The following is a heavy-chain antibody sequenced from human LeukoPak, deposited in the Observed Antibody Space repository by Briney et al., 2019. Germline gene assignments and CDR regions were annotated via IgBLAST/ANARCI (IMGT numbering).Heavy chain of an antibody. Sequence: PGGSLRLSCAASGFTFSDYYMSWIRQAPGKGLEWVSYISSSSSYTNYADSVKGRFTISRDNAKNSLYLQMNSLRAEDTAVYYCARESLTPFKWFGELLYSPNFDYWGQGTLVTVSS. D-gene: IGHD3-10*01. V-gene: IGHV3-11*05. CDR2: ISSSSSYT. CDR3: ARESLTPFKWFGELLYSPNFDY. J-gene: IGHJ4*02. CDR1: GFTFSDYY.